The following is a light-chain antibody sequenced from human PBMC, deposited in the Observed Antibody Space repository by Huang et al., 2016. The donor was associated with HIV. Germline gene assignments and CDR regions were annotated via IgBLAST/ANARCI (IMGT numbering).Light chain of an antibody. CDR1: QSINKF. CDR2: AAS. CDR3: QKSYGTLT. J-gene: IGKJ2*01. Sequence: DIQMTQSPSSLSASVGDRVTITCRASQSINKFLNWFQQKPGKPPKLLIYAASNLQNGVPSRFSGSGSGTDFTLTISSLQSEDFATYYCQKSYGTLTFGQGTKLEIK. V-gene: IGKV1-39*01.